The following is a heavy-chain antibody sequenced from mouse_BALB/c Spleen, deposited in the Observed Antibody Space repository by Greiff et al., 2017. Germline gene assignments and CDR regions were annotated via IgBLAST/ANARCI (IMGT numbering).Heavy chain of an antibody. CDR1: GYAFSSSW. CDR2: IYPGDGDT. D-gene: IGHD2-3*01. V-gene: IGHV1-82*01. CDR3: ARENDGYFPWFAY. Sequence: QVQLQQSGPELVKPGASVKISCKASGYAFSSSWMNWVKQRPGQGLEWIGRIYPGDGDTNYNGKFKGKATLTADKSSSTAYMQLSSLTSVDSAVYFCARENDGYFPWFAYWGQGTLVTVSA. J-gene: IGHJ3*01.